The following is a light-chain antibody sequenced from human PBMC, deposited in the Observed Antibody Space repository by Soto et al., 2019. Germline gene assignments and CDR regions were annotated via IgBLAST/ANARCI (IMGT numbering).Light chain of an antibody. CDR3: QHET. CDR2: GAS. J-gene: IGKJ2*01. CDR1: QSVSSSY. Sequence: EIVLTQSPGTLSLSPGERATLSCRASQSVSSSYLAWYQQKPGQAPRLLIYGASSRATGIPDRFSGSGSGTDCTLTISRLEPEDFAVYYCQHETFGQGTKLEI. V-gene: IGKV3-20*01.